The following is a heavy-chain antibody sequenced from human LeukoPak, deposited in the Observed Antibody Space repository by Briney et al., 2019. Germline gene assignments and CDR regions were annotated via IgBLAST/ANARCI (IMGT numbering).Heavy chain of an antibody. CDR3: ARDRYYYDSSAYYYRFDP. D-gene: IGHD3-22*01. CDR2: IYTSGST. J-gene: IGHJ5*02. CDR1: GGSIGTYY. Sequence: SETLSLTCTVSGGSIGTYYWSWIRQPAGKGLEWIGRIYTSGSTNYNPSLKSRVTMSVDTSKNQFSLRLSSVIAADSAVYYCARDRYYYDSSAYYYRFDPWGQGTLVTVSS. V-gene: IGHV4-4*07.